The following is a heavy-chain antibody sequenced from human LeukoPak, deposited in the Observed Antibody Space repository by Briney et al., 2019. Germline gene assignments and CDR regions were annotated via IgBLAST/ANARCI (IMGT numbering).Heavy chain of an antibody. V-gene: IGHV4-61*02. CDR2: ISSSGST. Sequence: SETLSLTCTVSGDSISSGDYYWSWIRQPAGKGLEWIERISSSGSTNYNPSLKSRVTISVDTSKNQFSLKLSSVTATDTAVYSCARVFYDYYDTSAPGAFDIWGQGTMVTVSS. J-gene: IGHJ3*02. CDR1: GDSISSGDYY. D-gene: IGHD3-22*01. CDR3: ARVFYDYYDTSAPGAFDI.